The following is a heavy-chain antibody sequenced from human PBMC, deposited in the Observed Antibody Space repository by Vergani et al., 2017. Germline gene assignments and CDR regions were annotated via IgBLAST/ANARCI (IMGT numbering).Heavy chain of an antibody. D-gene: IGHD7-27*01. Sequence: QVQLVQSGAEVKKPGASVKVSCKASGYTFTSYGISWVRQAPGQVLEWMGGIIPIFGTANYAQKFQGRVTITADESTSTAYMELSSLRSEDTAVYCCARDLATRTGEHYYYYYMDVWGKGTTVTVSS. CDR3: ARDLATRTGEHYYYYYMDV. J-gene: IGHJ6*03. CDR2: IIPIFGTA. CDR1: GYTFTSYG. V-gene: IGHV1-69*13.